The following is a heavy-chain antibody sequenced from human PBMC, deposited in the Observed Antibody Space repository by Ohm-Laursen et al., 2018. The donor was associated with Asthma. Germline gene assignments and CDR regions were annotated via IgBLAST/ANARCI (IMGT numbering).Heavy chain of an antibody. Sequence: SQTLSLTCTVSGGSISSGSYYWSWIRQHPGKGLEWIGYIYYSGSTYYNPSLKSRVTISIDTSKNQFSLKLSSVTAADTAVYYCVREDFDWPPGYCDYWGQGTLVTVPS. V-gene: IGHV4-31*03. CDR2: IYYSGST. J-gene: IGHJ4*02. CDR3: VREDFDWPPGYCDY. D-gene: IGHD3-9*01. CDR1: GGSISSGSYY.